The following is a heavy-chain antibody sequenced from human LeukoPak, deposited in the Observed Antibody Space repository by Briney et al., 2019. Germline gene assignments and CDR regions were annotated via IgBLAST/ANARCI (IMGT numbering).Heavy chain of an antibody. CDR1: GGSISSSSYY. J-gene: IGHJ6*03. CDR2: IYYSGST. CDR3: ASQGLGAPLYYYYYMDV. Sequence: SETLSLTCTVSGGSISSSSYYWGWIRQPPGKGLEWIGSIYYSGSTYYNPSLKSRVTISVDTSKNQFSLKLSSVTAADTAVYYCASQGLGAPLYYYYYMDVWGKGTTVTISS. D-gene: IGHD5-12*01. V-gene: IGHV4-39*01.